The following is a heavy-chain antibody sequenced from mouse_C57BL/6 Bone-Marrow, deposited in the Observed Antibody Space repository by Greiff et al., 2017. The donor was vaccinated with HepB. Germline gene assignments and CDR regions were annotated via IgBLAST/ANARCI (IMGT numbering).Heavy chain of an antibody. CDR1: GYTFTSYW. V-gene: IGHV1-64*01. CDR3: EREGNYYGSPWYFDV. CDR2: IHPNSGST. J-gene: IGHJ1*03. D-gene: IGHD1-1*01. Sequence: QVQLQQPGAELVKPGASVKLSCKASGYTFTSYWMHWVKQRPGQGLEWIGMIHPNSGSTNYNEKIKSKATLTVDKSSSTAYMQLSSLTSVDSAVYYCEREGNYYGSPWYFDVWGTGTTVTVSS.